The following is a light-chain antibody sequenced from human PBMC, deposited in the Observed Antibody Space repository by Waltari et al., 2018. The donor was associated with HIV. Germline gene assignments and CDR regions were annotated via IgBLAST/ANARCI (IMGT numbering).Light chain of an antibody. J-gene: IGLJ2*01. Sequence: QAVLTQTPSASASPGQQIPLSCSGRDSNIGSHYVYWYHQFPGRAPKLLLYKNNQRSSGVPDRFSGSKSGTSASLTISGLRSEDEGTYFCGAWDDNLRGVFGGGTRVTVL. CDR1: DSNIGSHY. V-gene: IGLV1-47*01. CDR3: GAWDDNLRGV. CDR2: KNN.